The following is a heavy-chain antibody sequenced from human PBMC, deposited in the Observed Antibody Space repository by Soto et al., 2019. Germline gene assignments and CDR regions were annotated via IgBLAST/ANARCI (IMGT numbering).Heavy chain of an antibody. CDR1: GYSFTSYW. V-gene: IGHV5-51*01. D-gene: IGHD5-12*01. J-gene: IGHJ6*03. CDR2: IYPGDSDT. Sequence: PGESLKISCKGSGYSFTSYWIGWVRQMPGKGLEWMGIIYPGDSDTRYSPSFQGQVTISADKSISTAYLQWSSLKASDTAMYYCARRGYSGYDSPYYYMDVWGKGTTVTVSS. CDR3: ARRGYSGYDSPYYYMDV.